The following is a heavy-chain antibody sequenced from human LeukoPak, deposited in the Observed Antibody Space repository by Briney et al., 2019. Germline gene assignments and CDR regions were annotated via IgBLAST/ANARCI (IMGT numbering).Heavy chain of an antibody. D-gene: IGHD1-26*01. CDR2: IYYSGSA. V-gene: IGHV4-39*01. Sequence: SETLSLTCTVSGGSISSSSYYWGWIRQPPGTGLEWIGSIYYSGSAYYNPSLKSRVTISVDTSKNQFSLKLSSVTAADTAVYYCARLGIAYNWFDPWGQGTLVTVSS. CDR3: ARLGIAYNWFDP. CDR1: GGSISSSSYY. J-gene: IGHJ5*02.